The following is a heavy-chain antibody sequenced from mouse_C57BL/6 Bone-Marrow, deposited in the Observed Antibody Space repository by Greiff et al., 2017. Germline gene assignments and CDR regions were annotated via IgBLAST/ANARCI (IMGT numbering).Heavy chain of an antibody. J-gene: IGHJ3*01. CDR3: ARHSIYYDYDGPLCAY. Sequence: EVQRVESGGDLVKPGGSLKLSCAASGFTFSSYGMSWVRQTPDKRLEWVATISSGGRYTYYPDSVKGRFTISRDNAKNTLYLQMSSLKSEDTAMYYCARHSIYYDYDGPLCAYGGQGTLVTVSA. D-gene: IGHD2-4*01. V-gene: IGHV5-6*01. CDR1: GFTFSSYG. CDR2: ISSGGRYT.